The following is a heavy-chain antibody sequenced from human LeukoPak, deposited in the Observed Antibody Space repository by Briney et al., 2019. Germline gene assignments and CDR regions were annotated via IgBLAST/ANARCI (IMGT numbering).Heavy chain of an antibody. CDR1: GFTFSRYW. J-gene: IGHJ4*02. V-gene: IGHV3-74*01. D-gene: IGHD3-22*01. CDR2: INGDGSTT. CDR3: ATGNYYDSRGYYTFGY. Sequence: GGSLRLSCAASGFTFSRYWMHWVRQVPGKGLVWVSLINGDGSTTSYAGFVKGRFTISRDNAKNTLSLQVNGLRAEDTAVYYCATGNYYDSRGYYTFGYWGQGTLVTVSS.